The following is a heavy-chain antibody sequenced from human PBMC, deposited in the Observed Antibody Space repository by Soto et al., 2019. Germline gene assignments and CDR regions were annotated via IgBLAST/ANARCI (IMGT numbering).Heavy chain of an antibody. V-gene: IGHV4-61*01. CDR1: GGSVSSGSYY. Sequence: SETLSLTCTVSGGSVSSGSYYWSWIRQPAGKGLEWIGYIYYSGSTNYNPSLKSRVTISVDTSKHQFSLKLSSVTAADTAVYYCARGTTYYYDSSGVAIDYWGQGTLVTVSS. CDR2: IYYSGST. D-gene: IGHD3-22*01. CDR3: ARGTTYYYDSSGVAIDY. J-gene: IGHJ4*02.